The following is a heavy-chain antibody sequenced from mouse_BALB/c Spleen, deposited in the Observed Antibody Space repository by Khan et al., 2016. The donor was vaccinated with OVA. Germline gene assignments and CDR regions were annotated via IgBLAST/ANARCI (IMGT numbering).Heavy chain of an antibody. CDR3: TRHRGYYGSNPDFDN. CDR2: ISSGGSYT. Sequence: EVELVESGGGLVRPGGSLKLSCGASGFSFSSYSMSWVRQTPEKRLEWVATISSGGSYTYYQDSLKGRFTISRDNATNTLYLQLSSLKSEDSTMYYTTRHRGYYGSNPDFDNWGQGTTLTVSS. CDR1: GFSFSSYS. J-gene: IGHJ2*01. D-gene: IGHD1-1*01. V-gene: IGHV5-6-4*01.